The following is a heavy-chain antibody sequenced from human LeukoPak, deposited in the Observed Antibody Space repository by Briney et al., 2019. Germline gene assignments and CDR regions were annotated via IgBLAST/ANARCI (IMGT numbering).Heavy chain of an antibody. CDR3: ARVVGSSSSKNWFDP. CDR2: VYHSGST. Sequence: SETLSLTCAVSGYSITDGYYRGWIRQPPGKGPEYIGFVYHSGSTYYNPSLRRRVTMSVDTSKNQFSLNLTSVTAADTAVYFCARVVGSSSSKNWFDPCGQGTLVTVSS. D-gene: IGHD2-2*01. V-gene: IGHV4-38-2*01. J-gene: IGHJ5*02. CDR1: GYSITDGYY.